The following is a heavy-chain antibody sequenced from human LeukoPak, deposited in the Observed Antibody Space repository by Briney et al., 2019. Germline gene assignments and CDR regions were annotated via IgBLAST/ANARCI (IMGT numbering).Heavy chain of an antibody. CDR2: IYSGNST. J-gene: IGHJ4*02. V-gene: IGHV3-66*01. Sequence: PGGSLRLSCVDSGFTVSTNYMYWVRQAPGKGLEWVAVIYSGNSTYYADSVKGRLTISGDNSKETVYLQRASLRAEDMAVYYCARDLYFGGEETLVTVFS. CDR3: ARDLYF. CDR1: GFTVSTNY. D-gene: IGHD3-9*01.